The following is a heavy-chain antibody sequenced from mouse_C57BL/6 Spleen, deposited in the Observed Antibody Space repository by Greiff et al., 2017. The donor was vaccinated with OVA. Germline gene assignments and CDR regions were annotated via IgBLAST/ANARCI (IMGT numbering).Heavy chain of an antibody. CDR3: ARHYYGSSYAIAY. V-gene: IGHV5-9*01. Sequence: EVKLVESGGGLVKPGGSLKLSCAASGFTFSSYTMSWVRQTPEKRLEWVATISGGGGNTYYPDSVKGRFTISRDNAKNTLYLQMSSLRSEDTALYYCARHYYGSSYAIAYWGQGTLVTVSA. CDR2: ISGGGGNT. J-gene: IGHJ3*01. D-gene: IGHD1-1*01. CDR1: GFTFSSYT.